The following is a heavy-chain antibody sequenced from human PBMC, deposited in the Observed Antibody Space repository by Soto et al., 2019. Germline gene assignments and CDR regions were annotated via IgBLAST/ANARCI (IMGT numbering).Heavy chain of an antibody. Sequence: QDQLVQSGVEVKKPGASVKVSCKASGYSFTNYGITWVRQAPGQGFEWMGWISAYNGNTNYAQKLQGRVTLTTDASTSTAYLELRSLRSDDTGVYYCSRDRGVAPPVAGNTHYYYYMDVWGKGTTVTVSS. D-gene: IGHD6-19*01. CDR1: GYSFTNYG. CDR3: SRDRGVAPPVAGNTHYYYYMDV. CDR2: ISAYNGNT. V-gene: IGHV1-18*01. J-gene: IGHJ6*03.